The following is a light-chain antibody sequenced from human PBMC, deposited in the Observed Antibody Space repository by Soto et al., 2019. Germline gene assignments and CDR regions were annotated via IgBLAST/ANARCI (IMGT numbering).Light chain of an antibody. CDR3: SSWTSSSTYV. CDR1: SSDVGGYNY. V-gene: IGLV2-14*01. CDR2: DVS. J-gene: IGLJ1*01. Sequence: QSALTQPASVSGSPGQSIAISCTGTSSDVGGYNYVSWYQQYPGKAPKLVIYDVSNRPSGVSNRFSGSKSVNTASLTISGLQAEDEADYYCSSWTSSSTYVFGTCTQLTVL.